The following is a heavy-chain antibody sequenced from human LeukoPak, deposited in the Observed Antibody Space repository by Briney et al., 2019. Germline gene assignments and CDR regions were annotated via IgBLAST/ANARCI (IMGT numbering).Heavy chain of an antibody. Sequence: SETLSLTCTVSGGSISRYYWSWIRQPPGKGLEWIGYIYYSGGTNYNPSLKSRVTLSVDTSKNQFSLKLSSVTAADTALYYCARHHWSGYPAFDYWGQGTLVTVSS. CDR2: IYYSGGT. CDR3: ARHHWSGYPAFDY. CDR1: GGSISRYY. J-gene: IGHJ4*02. V-gene: IGHV4-59*08. D-gene: IGHD3-3*01.